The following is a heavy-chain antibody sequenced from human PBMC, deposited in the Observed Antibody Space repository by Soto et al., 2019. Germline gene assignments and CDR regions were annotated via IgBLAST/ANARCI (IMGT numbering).Heavy chain of an antibody. CDR2: ISAYNGNT. CDR3: PRVDCSSTSCYDAFDI. Sequence: ASVKVSCKASGYTFTSYGISWVRQAPGQGLEWMGWISAYNGNTNYAQKLQGRVTMTTDTSTSTAYMELRSLRSDDTAVYYCPRVDCSSTSCYDAFDIWGKGTMVTVSS. CDR1: GYTFTSYG. D-gene: IGHD2-2*01. V-gene: IGHV1-18*01. J-gene: IGHJ3*02.